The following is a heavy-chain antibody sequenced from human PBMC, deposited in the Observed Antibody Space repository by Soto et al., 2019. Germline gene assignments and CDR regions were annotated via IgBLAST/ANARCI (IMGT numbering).Heavy chain of an antibody. V-gene: IGHV1-69*12. D-gene: IGHD2-15*01. CDR1: GGTFSSYA. CDR2: IIPIFGTA. CDR3: AGPGFCSGGSCPLNDYYYYGMDV. J-gene: IGHJ6*02. Sequence: QVQLVQSGAEVKKPGSSVKVSCKASGGTFSSYAISWVRQAPGQGLEWMGGIIPIFGTADYAQKFQGRVTITADESTSTAYMELSSLRSEDTAVYYCAGPGFCSGGSCPLNDYYYYGMDVWGQGTTVTVSS.